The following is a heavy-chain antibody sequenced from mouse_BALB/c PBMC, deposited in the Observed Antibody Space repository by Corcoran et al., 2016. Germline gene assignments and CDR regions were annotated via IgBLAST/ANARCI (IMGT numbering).Heavy chain of an antibody. J-gene: IGHJ3*01. D-gene: IGHD1-1*01. CDR1: GYSFTGYY. V-gene: IGHV1S34*01. Sequence: LVKTGASVKISCKASGYSFTGYYMHWVKQSHGKSLEWIGYISCYNGATSYNQKFKGKATFTVDTSSSTAYMQFNSLTSEDSAVYYCARGDYYGSTAWFAYWGQGTLVTVSA. CDR3: ARGDYYGSTAWFAY. CDR2: ISCYNGAT.